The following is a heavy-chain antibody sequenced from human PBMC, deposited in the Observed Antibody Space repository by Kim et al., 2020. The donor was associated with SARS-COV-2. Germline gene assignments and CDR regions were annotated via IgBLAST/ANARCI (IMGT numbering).Heavy chain of an antibody. V-gene: IGHV4-34*01. CDR1: GGSFSGHS. CDR3: ARGRVGVVPAPVLGLGPFYEYFILDV. D-gene: IGHD2-2*01. Sequence: SETLSLTCAVYGGSFSGHSWSRVRQPPGQGLEWIGEITDSGSPKYNPSLKSRLTISLDVSKNQFSLKLTSVTAADTGLYYCARGRVGVVPAPVLGLGPFYEYFILDVWGHGTTVTVSS. J-gene: IGHJ6*02. CDR2: ITDSGSP.